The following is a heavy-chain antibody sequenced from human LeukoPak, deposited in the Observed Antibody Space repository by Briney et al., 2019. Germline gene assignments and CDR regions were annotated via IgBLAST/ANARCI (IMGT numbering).Heavy chain of an antibody. V-gene: IGHV4-61*02. CDR2: IYTSGST. CDR3: ARGESYGDYFGAFDI. J-gene: IGHJ3*02. Sequence: PSQTLSLTCTVSGGSISSGSYYWSWIRQPAGKGLEWIGRIYTSGSTNYNPSLKSRVTMSVDTSKNQFSLKLSSVTAADTAVYYCARGESYGDYFGAFDIWGQGTMVTVSS. D-gene: IGHD4-17*01. CDR1: GGSISSGSYY.